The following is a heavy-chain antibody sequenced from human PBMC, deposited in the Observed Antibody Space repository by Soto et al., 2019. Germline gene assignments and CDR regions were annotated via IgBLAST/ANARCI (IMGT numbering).Heavy chain of an antibody. D-gene: IGHD3-22*01. CDR2: IYHSGST. Sequence: QVQLQESGPGLVKPSGTLSLTCAVSGGSISSSNWWSWVCQPPGKGLEWIGEIYHSGSTNYNPSLKRRVTISVDKSKNQFSLKLSSVTAADTAVYYCARHAPRYDSSGYYYVGFDYWGQGTLVTVSS. CDR3: ARHAPRYDSSGYYYVGFDY. V-gene: IGHV4-4*02. J-gene: IGHJ4*02. CDR1: GGSISSSNW.